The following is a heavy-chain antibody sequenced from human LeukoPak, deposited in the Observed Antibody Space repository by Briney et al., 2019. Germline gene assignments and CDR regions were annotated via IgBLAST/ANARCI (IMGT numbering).Heavy chain of an antibody. CDR1: GYSISSGYY. J-gene: IGHJ6*03. Sequence: SETLTLTCTVSGYSISSGYYWSWIRQPPGKGLEWIGYIYYSGSTNYNPSLKSRVTISVDTSKNQFSLKLSSVTAADTAVYYCAREKESRDSSGLGYYYYHYMDVWGKGTTVTVSS. CDR2: IYYSGST. D-gene: IGHD3-22*01. V-gene: IGHV4-61*01. CDR3: AREKESRDSSGLGYYYYHYMDV.